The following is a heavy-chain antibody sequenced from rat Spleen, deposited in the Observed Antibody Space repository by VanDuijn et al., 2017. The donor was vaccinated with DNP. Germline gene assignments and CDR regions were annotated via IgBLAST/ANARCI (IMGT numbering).Heavy chain of an antibody. Sequence: EVQLVESGGGLVQPEGSLKLSCAASGFTFSNSGFHWIRQAPAKGLEWVATISYDGNRPYYRDSVKGRFTISRDHAKSTLYLQMDSLRSEDTATYYCARHDLDGYYHRYWFAYWGQGTLVTVSS. J-gene: IGHJ3*01. V-gene: IGHV5-29*01. CDR3: ARHDLDGYYHRYWFAY. CDR1: GFTFSNSG. D-gene: IGHD1-12*03. CDR2: ISYDGNRP.